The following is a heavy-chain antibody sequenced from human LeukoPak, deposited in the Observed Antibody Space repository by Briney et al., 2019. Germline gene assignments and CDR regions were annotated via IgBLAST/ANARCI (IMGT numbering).Heavy chain of an antibody. CDR2: INHSGST. Sequence: SETLSLTCAVYGGSFSGYYWSWIRQPPGKGLEWIGEINHSGSTNYNPSLKSRVTISVDTSKNQFSLKLSSVTAAGTAVYYCARHRPSGYYYDSSGSRFDYWGQGTLVTVSS. CDR1: GGSFSGYY. V-gene: IGHV4-34*01. J-gene: IGHJ4*02. D-gene: IGHD3-22*01. CDR3: ARHRPSGYYYDSSGSRFDY.